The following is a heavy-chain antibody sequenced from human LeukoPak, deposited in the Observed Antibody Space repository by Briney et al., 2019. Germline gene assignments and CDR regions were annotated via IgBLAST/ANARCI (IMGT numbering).Heavy chain of an antibody. CDR3: ARVYGDWDDAFDI. CDR1: GYTFTSYD. J-gene: IGHJ3*02. CDR2: MNPNSGNT. Sequence: ASVKVSCKASGYTFTSYDINWVRQATGQGLEWMGWMNPNSGNTGYAQKFQGRVTITRNTSISTAYMELSSLRSEDTAVYYCARVYGDWDDAFDIWGQGTMVTVSS. V-gene: IGHV1-8*03. D-gene: IGHD4-17*01.